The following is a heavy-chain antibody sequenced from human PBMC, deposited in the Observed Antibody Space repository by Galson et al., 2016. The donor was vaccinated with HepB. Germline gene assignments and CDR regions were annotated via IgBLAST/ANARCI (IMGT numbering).Heavy chain of an antibody. CDR1: GFTFSTYA. CDR3: ANYLGYGSGRPGYFHS. CDR2: ISAASNT. J-gene: IGHJ4*02. D-gene: IGHD3-10*01. V-gene: IGHV3-23*01. Sequence: SLRLSCAASGFTFSTYAMHWVRQAPGKGLEWVSVISAASNTYYTDSVKGRFTISRGNSKTTLYLEMNSLRVEDTAVYFCANYLGYGSGRPGYFHSWGQGTLVTVSP.